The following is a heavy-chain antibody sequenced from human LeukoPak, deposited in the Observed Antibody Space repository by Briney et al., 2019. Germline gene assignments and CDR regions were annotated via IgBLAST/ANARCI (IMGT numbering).Heavy chain of an antibody. CDR1: GFTLSTYA. J-gene: IGHJ3*02. CDR2: ISWSGGST. CDR3: AKDTPTSPTGLFDI. V-gene: IGHV3-23*01. Sequence: GGSLRLSCAASGFTLSTYAMSGVRQAPGKGLEWVSGISWSGGSTYYADSVKGRFTISRDNSKNTLYLQMNSLRAEDTAVYYCAKDTPTSPTGLFDIWGQGTMVTVSS. D-gene: IGHD2-15*01.